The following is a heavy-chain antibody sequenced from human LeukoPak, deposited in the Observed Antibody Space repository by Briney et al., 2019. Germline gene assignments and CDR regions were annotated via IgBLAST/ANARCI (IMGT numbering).Heavy chain of an antibody. V-gene: IGHV3-48*03. CDR3: ARDRYTVMVMGYYGMDV. J-gene: IGHJ6*04. Sequence: GGSQRLSCAASGFTFTSYEMNWVRQSPGKGLEWVSYISSSGSTIYYADSVKGRFTISRDNAKNSLYLQMNSLRAEDTAVCYCARDRYTVMVMGYYGMDVWGKGTTVTVSS. CDR1: GFTFTSYE. CDR2: ISSSGSTI. D-gene: IGHD5-18*01.